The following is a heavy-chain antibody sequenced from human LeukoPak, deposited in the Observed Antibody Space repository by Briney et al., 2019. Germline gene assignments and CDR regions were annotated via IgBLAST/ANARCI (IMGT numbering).Heavy chain of an antibody. CDR2: ISSNDNTI. Sequence: PGGSLRLSCAASGFTFSSYEMNWVRQVPGKGLEWVSYISSNDNTIYYAGSVKGRFTISRDNAKNSLYLQMNSLRAEDTAVYYCASGSYGSGFDAFDIWGQGTMVTVSS. J-gene: IGHJ3*02. CDR3: ASGSYGSGFDAFDI. D-gene: IGHD3-10*01. V-gene: IGHV3-48*03. CDR1: GFTFSSYE.